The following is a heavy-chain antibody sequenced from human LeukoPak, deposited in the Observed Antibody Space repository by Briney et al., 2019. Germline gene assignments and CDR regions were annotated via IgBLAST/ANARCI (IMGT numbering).Heavy chain of an antibody. Sequence: GGSLRLSCAASGFTCSSYAMSWVHQAPGKELEWVSAISGSGGSTYYADSVKGRFTISRDNAKNSLYLQMNSLRAEDTALYYCAKGHSSWGPFDYWGQGTLVTVSS. CDR3: AKGHSSWGPFDY. D-gene: IGHD6-13*01. CDR1: GFTCSSYA. CDR2: ISGSGGST. V-gene: IGHV3-23*01. J-gene: IGHJ4*02.